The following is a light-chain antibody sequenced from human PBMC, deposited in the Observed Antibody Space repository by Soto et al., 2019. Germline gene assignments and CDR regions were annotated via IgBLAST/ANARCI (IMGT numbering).Light chain of an antibody. CDR3: QQYNSYPVT. CDR1: QGFAGT. V-gene: IGKV3-15*01. CDR2: DAS. Sequence: EIVMTQSPATLSVSPGEGATLSCRASQGFAGTLAWYQQKPGQTPRLLIYDASTRATGVPARFSGSASGTEFTLTITSLQSEDFAVYYCQQYNSYPVTFGQGTKLEIK. J-gene: IGKJ2*01.